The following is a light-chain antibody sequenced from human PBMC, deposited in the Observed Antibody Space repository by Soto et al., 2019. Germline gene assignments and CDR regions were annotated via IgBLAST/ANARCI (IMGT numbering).Light chain of an antibody. V-gene: IGKV3-20*01. J-gene: IGKJ5*01. CDR2: GAS. CDR1: QSVGNSH. Sequence: ETVLTQSPGTLYFSPGERATLSCRASQSVGNSHVAWYQQRRGLPPRLLIYGASNRATGIPDRFSGSGSGADFTLTLSRLEPEDFAVYFCQQYGNSPPGTFGQVTRL. CDR3: QQYGNSPPGT.